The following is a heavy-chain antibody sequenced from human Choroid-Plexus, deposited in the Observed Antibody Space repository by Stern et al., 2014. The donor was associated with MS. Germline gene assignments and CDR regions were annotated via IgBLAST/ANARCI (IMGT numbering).Heavy chain of an antibody. Sequence: QVQLVQSGAEVKKPGASVKVSCKTYGNISTGYYLHWVRQATGQGLEWMAWINPKTGGTKYAQKFQGRVPMSRDTSISTAYGELSRVTSDDTAVYYGARDQRSITIFGVVNDCYYLGMDVWGQGATVTVSS. D-gene: IGHD3-3*01. CDR1: GNISTGYY. CDR2: INPKTGGT. J-gene: IGHJ6*02. V-gene: IGHV1-2*02. CDR3: ARDQRSITIFGVVNDCYYLGMDV.